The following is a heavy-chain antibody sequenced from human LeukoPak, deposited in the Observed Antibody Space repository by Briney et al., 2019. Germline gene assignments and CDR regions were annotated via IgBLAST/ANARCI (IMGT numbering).Heavy chain of an antibody. Sequence: ASVKVSCKASGYTFTGYYMHWVRQAPGQGLEWMGCINPNSGGTNYAQKFQGRVTMTRDTSISTAYMELSRLRSDDTAVYYCARVRITMVRGVISDFDYWGQGTLVTVSS. V-gene: IGHV1-2*02. CDR1: GYTFTGYY. D-gene: IGHD3-10*01. J-gene: IGHJ4*02. CDR2: INPNSGGT. CDR3: ARVRITMVRGVISDFDY.